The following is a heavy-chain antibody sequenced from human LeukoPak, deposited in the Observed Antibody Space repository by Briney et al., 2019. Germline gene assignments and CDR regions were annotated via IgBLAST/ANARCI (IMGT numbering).Heavy chain of an antibody. D-gene: IGHD3-9*01. V-gene: IGHV4-31*03. Sequence: SETLSLTCTVSGGSISSGGYYWSWIRQHPGKGLEWIGYIYYSGSTYYNPSLKSRVTTSVDTSKNQFSLKLSSVTAADTAVYYCARGRYYDILTGYYSYGGYFDYWGQGTLVTVSS. CDR1: GGSISSGGYY. CDR3: ARGRYYDILTGYYSYGGYFDY. J-gene: IGHJ4*02. CDR2: IYYSGST.